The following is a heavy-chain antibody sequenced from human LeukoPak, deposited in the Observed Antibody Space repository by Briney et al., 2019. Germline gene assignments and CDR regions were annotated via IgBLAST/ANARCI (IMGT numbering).Heavy chain of an antibody. Sequence: GGSLRLSCAASGFTFSDYYMSWIRQAPGKGLEWVSYISSSSSYTNYADSVKGRFTISRDNAKNSLYLRMNSLRAEDTAVYYCARDPGAAAGYNWFDPWGQGTLVTVSS. D-gene: IGHD6-13*01. CDR3: ARDPGAAAGYNWFDP. V-gene: IGHV3-11*06. J-gene: IGHJ5*02. CDR2: ISSSSSYT. CDR1: GFTFSDYY.